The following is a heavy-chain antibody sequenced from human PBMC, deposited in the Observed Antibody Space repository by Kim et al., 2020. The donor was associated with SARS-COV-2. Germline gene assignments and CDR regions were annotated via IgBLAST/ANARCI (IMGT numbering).Heavy chain of an antibody. CDR3: ARDGPENSLRYYDYGMDV. V-gene: IGHV3-11*06. Sequence: KGRFAISRDNAKNARYLQMNSLREEETAVYYCARDGPENSLRYYDYGMDVWGQGTTVTVSS. J-gene: IGHJ6*02. D-gene: IGHD3-16*01.